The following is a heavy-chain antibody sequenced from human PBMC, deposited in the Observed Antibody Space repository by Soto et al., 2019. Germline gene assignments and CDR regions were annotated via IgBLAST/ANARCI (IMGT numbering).Heavy chain of an antibody. CDR2: INAYNGDT. CDR1: GYLFRNYI. V-gene: IGHV1-18*01. CDR3: ASDTMKGVAGF. D-gene: IGHD2-15*01. J-gene: IGHJ4*02. Sequence: QVQLVQSGAEVKKPGASVRFSCKASGYLFRNYIINWVRQAPGQGLEWMGKINAYNGDTNYARSLQGRVTMTRDTSTSTAYMELRSLISDVTAVYYCASDTMKGVAGFWGQGTLISVSS.